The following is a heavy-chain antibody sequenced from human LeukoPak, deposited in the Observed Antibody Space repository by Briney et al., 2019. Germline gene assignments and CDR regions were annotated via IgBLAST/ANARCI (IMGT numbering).Heavy chain of an antibody. CDR1: GGSFSDYY. CDR2: INHSGSP. Sequence: SQTLSLTCAVYGGSFSDYYWTWIRQPPGKGLEWIGEINHSGSPNNNPSLKSRVSISFDTSKNQFSLKLTSVTAADTAVYYCARVLGVTMDYWDQGTLVTVSS. J-gene: IGHJ4*02. D-gene: IGHD3-16*01. V-gene: IGHV4-34*01. CDR3: ARVLGVTMDY.